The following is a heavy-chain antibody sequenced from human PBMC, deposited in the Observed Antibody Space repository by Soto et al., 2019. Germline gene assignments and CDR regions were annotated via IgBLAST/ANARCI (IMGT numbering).Heavy chain of an antibody. Sequence: GESLKISCRGSGYRFTSYWISWVRQMPGKGLEWMGRIDPSDSYTKYSPSFQGHVTISADKSISTAYLQWSSLKASDTAMYYCARHSSGYSYDNWGQGTLVTVSS. CDR3: ARHSSGYSYDN. J-gene: IGHJ4*02. D-gene: IGHD5-18*01. V-gene: IGHV5-10-1*01. CDR1: GYRFTSYW. CDR2: IDPSDSYT.